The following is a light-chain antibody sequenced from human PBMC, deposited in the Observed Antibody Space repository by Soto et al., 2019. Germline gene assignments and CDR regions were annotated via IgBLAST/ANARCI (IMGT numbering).Light chain of an antibody. J-gene: IGKJ4*01. CDR3: QQYGSSPVT. CDR2: GAS. CDR1: RTVSSSY. Sequence: DIVLTQSPGTLSLSPGERATLSCRASRTVSSSYLAWYQQKPGQAPRLLIYGASSRASAIPDRFSGSGSGTDFTLTISRLETEDFAVYYCQQYGSSPVTFGGGTKVEIK. V-gene: IGKV3-20*01.